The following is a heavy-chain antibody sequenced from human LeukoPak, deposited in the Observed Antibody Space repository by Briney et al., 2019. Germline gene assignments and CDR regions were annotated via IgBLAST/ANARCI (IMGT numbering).Heavy chain of an antibody. CDR3: ARTYYDFWSGYSEFDY. D-gene: IGHD3-3*01. CDR2: FYYSGST. J-gene: IGHJ4*02. CDR1: GGSISSYY. Sequence: SETLSLTCTVSGGSISSYYWSWIRQPPGKGLEGFGYFYYSGSTNYNPSLKSRVTISVDTSKNQFSLKLSSVTAADTAVYYCARTYYDFWSGYSEFDYWGQGTLVTVSS. V-gene: IGHV4-59*01.